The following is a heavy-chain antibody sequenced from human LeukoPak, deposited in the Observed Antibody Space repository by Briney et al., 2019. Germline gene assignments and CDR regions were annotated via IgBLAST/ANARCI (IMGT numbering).Heavy chain of an antibody. CDR3: TRVGYIDEGIDY. D-gene: IGHD5-24*01. V-gene: IGHV3-7*04. Sequence: GGSLRLSCAASGFNVSSNYMSWVRQAPGKGLEWVANIKQDGSKKSYVDSVKGRFTISRDNAKNSLYLQMNSLRAEDTAIYYCTRVGYIDEGIDYWGQGTLVTVSS. CDR1: GFNVSSNY. CDR2: IKQDGSKK. J-gene: IGHJ4*02.